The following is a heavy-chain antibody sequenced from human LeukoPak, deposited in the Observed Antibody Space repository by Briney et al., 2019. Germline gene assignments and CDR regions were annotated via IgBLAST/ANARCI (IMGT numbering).Heavy chain of an antibody. D-gene: IGHD6-13*01. Sequence: GESLKISCQGSGYNFATYWIGWVRQVPGKGLEWMGIIYPPDSDTTYSPSFQGQVTISADKSISTAFLQWSSLKASDTAIYYCAISPPPLGYSGRWFSPGDHWGQGTLVTVSS. CDR1: GYNFATYW. CDR3: AISPPPLGYSGRWFSPGDH. CDR2: IYPPDSDT. J-gene: IGHJ4*02. V-gene: IGHV5-51*01.